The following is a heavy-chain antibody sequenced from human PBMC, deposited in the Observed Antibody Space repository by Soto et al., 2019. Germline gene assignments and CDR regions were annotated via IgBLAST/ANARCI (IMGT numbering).Heavy chain of an antibody. CDR1: GYTFTSYG. V-gene: IGHV1-18*01. CDR3: ARDNVVVPAAPDAFDI. D-gene: IGHD2-2*01. J-gene: IGHJ3*02. Sequence: ASVKVSCKASGYTFTSYGISWVRQAPGQGLEWMGWISAYNGNTNYAQKLQGRVTMTTDTSTSTAYMELRSLRSDDTAVYYCARDNVVVPAAPDAFDIWGQGTMVTVSS. CDR2: ISAYNGNT.